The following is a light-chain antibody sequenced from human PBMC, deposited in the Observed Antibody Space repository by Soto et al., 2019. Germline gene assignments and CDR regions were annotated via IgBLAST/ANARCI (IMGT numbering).Light chain of an antibody. CDR3: HQRQSWPRT. V-gene: IGKV3-11*01. CDR1: QYINTR. CDR2: QTS. Sequence: EIVSTQSPATLSSSPGDRVTLSCRASQYINTRLAWYQHRPGQAPRLLIYQTSIRAAGIPARFSASGSGTDFTLTISDVQPEDYALYYCHQRQSWPRTFGQGTKVDI. J-gene: IGKJ1*01.